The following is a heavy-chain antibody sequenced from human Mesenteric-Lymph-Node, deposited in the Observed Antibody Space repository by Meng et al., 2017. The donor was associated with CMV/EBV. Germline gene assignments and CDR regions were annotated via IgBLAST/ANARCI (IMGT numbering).Heavy chain of an antibody. J-gene: IGHJ4*02. CDR3: AKVSSGWYYFDH. V-gene: IGHV3-23*03. D-gene: IGHD6-19*01. Sequence: GESLKISCAASGFTFSSYGMSWVRQAPGEGLEWVSVIYGGGKTTHYADSVKGRCTISRDDSNNMLYMEMNSLRAEDTAVYYCAKVSSGWYYFDHWGQGTLVTVSS. CDR2: IYGGGKTT. CDR1: GFTFSSYG.